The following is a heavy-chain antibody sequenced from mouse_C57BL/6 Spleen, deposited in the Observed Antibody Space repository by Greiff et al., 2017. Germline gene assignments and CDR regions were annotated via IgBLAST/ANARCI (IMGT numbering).Heavy chain of an antibody. D-gene: IGHD2-4*01. V-gene: IGHV5-15*01. CDR2: ISNLAYSI. CDR1: GFTFSDYG. CDR3: ARGDYEFAY. J-gene: IGHJ3*01. Sequence: EVKVVESGGGLVQPGGSLKLSCAASGFTFSDYGMAWVRQAPRKGPEWVAFISNLAYSIYYADTVTGRFTISVENAKNTRYLEMSSLRSEDTAIEYCARGDYEFAYWGQGTLVTVSA.